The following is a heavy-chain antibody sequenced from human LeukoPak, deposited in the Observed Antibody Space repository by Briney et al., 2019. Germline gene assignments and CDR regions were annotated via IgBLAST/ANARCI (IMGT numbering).Heavy chain of an antibody. CDR3: AREKNAVASFDY. D-gene: IGHD2-15*01. J-gene: IGHJ4*02. CDR1: GYTFTSYD. CDR2: INPNSGGT. V-gene: IGHV1-2*02. Sequence: GASVKVSCKASGYTFTSYDINWVRQAPGQGLEWMGWINPNSGGTNYAQKFQGRVTMTRDTSISTAYMELSRLRSDDTAVYYCAREKNAVASFDYWGQGTLVTVSS.